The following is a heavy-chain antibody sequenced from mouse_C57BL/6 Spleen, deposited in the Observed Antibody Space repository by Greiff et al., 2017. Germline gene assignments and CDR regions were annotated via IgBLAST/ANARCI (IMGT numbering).Heavy chain of an antibody. J-gene: IGHJ4*01. CDR1: GYTFTDYN. V-gene: IGHV1-22*01. Sequence: VQLKQSGPELVKPGASVKMSCKASGYTFTDYNMHWVKQSHGKSLEWIGYINPNNGGTSYNQKFKGKATLTVNKSSSTAYMALRSLTSDDSAVYYCARWDDYDEGYAMDYWGQGTSVTVSS. CDR3: ARWDDYDEGYAMDY. D-gene: IGHD2-4*01. CDR2: INPNNGGT.